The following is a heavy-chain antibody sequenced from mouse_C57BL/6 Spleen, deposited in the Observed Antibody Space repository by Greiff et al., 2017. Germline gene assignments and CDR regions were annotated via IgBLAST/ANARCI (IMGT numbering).Heavy chain of an antibody. CDR3: EADYGGCYFDY. V-gene: IGHV1-82*01. CDR2: IYPGDGDT. D-gene: IGHD2-4*01. J-gene: IGHJ2*01. CDR1: GYAFSSSW. Sequence: VQLVESGPELVKPGASVKISCKASGYAFSSSWMNWVKQRPGKGLEWIGRIYPGDGDTNYNGKFKGKATLTADKSSSTAYMQLSSLTSEDSAVYFCEADYGGCYFDYWGQGTTLTVSS.